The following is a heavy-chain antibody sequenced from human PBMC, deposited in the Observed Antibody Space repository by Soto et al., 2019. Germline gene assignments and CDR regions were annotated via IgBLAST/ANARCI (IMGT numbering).Heavy chain of an antibody. CDR1: GFTFSSYA. J-gene: IGHJ4*02. D-gene: IGHD3-3*01. V-gene: IGHV3-23*01. Sequence: GGSLRLSCAASGFTFSSYAMSWVRQAPGKGLEWVSAISGSGGSTYYADSVRGRFTISRDNSKNTLYLQMNSLRAEDTAVYYCAKIRFWSGYLDYWGQGTLVTVSS. CDR3: AKIRFWSGYLDY. CDR2: ISGSGGST.